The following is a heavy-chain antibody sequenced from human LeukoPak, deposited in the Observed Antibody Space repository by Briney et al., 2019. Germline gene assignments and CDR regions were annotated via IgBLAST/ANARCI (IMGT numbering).Heavy chain of an antibody. Sequence: SETLSLTCTVPGDSISGHYWSWIRQPPGTGLEWIGYIYYSGSTDYNPSLKSRVTISVDTSKNQFSLKLSSVTAADTAVYYCARTYHYGSGSYFLLDFWGQGTLVTVFS. V-gene: IGHV4-59*11. J-gene: IGHJ4*02. CDR2: IYYSGST. CDR1: GDSISGHY. D-gene: IGHD3-10*01. CDR3: ARTYHYGSGSYFLLDF.